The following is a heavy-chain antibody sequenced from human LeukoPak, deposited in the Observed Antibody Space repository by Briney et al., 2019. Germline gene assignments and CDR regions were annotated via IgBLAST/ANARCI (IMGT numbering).Heavy chain of an antibody. CDR3: ARXSGRYRSGFDF. CDR1: XXXXXXXX. D-gene: IGHD2-15*01. CDR2: IWXDXSXK. J-gene: IGHJ4*02. Sequence: GGSLRLSCAAXXXXXXXXXXXXXXXXXXXXXXWXAVIWXDXSXKXYEXSVKXQXTISRDNSKNTLYLQMNSLRAEXTALYXCARXSGRYRSGFDFWGQGSLVTVSS. V-gene: IGHV3-33*01.